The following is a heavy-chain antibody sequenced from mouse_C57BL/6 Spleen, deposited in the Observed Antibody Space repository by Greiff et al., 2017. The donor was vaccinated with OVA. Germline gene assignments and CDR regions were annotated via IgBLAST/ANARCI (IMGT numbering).Heavy chain of an antibody. CDR1: GFTFSSYG. Sequence: EVKLVESGGDLVKPGGSLKLSCAASGFTFSSYGMSWVRQTPDKRLEWVATISSGGSYTYYPDSVKGRFTISRDNAKNTLYLQMSSLKSEDTAMYYCARHEIIGSSFYAMDYWGQGTSVTVSS. D-gene: IGHD1-1*01. CDR3: ARHEIIGSSFYAMDY. J-gene: IGHJ4*01. V-gene: IGHV5-6*01. CDR2: ISSGGSYT.